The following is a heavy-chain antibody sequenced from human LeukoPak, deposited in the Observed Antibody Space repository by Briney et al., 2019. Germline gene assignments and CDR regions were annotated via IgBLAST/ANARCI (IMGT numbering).Heavy chain of an antibody. CDR2: IYHSGRT. Sequence: PSETLSLTCTVSGYSISSGYYWGWIRQPPGKGLEWIGSIYHSGRTFYNPSLKSRVTISVDTSKNQFSLKLTSVTAADTAVYYCARGGSYNWFDPWGQGTLVTVSS. D-gene: IGHD3-16*01. CDR3: ARGGSYNWFDP. J-gene: IGHJ5*02. CDR1: GYSISSGYY. V-gene: IGHV4-38-2*02.